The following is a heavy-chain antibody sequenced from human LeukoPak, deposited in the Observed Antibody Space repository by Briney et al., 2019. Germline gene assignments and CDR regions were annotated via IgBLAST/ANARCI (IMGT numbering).Heavy chain of an antibody. CDR1: GFTFSSYS. V-gene: IGHV3-66*01. CDR2: IYSGGTT. CDR3: ARDLGRWAWDV. J-gene: IGHJ6*02. Sequence: GGSLRLSCAASGFTFSSYSMNWVRQAPGKGLEWVSVIYSGGTTHHADSVKGRFTISRDNSKNTLYFQMNSLRAEDTAVYYCARDLGRWAWDVWGQGTTVTVSS. D-gene: IGHD4-23*01.